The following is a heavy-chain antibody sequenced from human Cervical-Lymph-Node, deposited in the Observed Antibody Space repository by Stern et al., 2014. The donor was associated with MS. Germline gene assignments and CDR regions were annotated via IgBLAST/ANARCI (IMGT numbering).Heavy chain of an antibody. CDR1: GFSLSHYY. Sequence: VQLVESGGGLVKAGGSLRLSCAASGFSLSHYYMSWIRQAPGKGLEWGSFISGSSRYTNYADSVKGRFTVSRDNAKNSLYLQMNSLRAEDTAVYYCARQFASWYYFDYWGQGTPVTVSS. CDR2: ISGSSRYT. CDR3: ARQFASWYYFDY. D-gene: IGHD2-15*01. J-gene: IGHJ4*02. V-gene: IGHV3-11*06.